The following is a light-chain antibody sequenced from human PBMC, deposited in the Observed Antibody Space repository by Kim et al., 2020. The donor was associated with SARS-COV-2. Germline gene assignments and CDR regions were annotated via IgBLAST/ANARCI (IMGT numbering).Light chain of an antibody. V-gene: IGKV1-NL1*01. Sequence: SAAIGDRVTIACRASRSITNSSAWYQQKAGKAPKLLLSASSRLESGVPSRFSGSGAGTDFALTISGLQPEDVATYYCQQYYLSPWTFGPGTKLEI. CDR3: QQYYLSPWT. CDR1: RSITNS. CDR2: ASS. J-gene: IGKJ1*01.